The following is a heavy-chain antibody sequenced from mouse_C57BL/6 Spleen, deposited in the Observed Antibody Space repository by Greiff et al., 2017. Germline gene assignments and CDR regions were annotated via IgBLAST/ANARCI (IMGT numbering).Heavy chain of an antibody. CDR2: ISDGGSYT. V-gene: IGHV5-4*01. Sequence: EVQLMESGGGLVKPGGSLKLSCAASGFTFSSYAMSWVRQTPEKRLEWVATISDGGSYTNYPDNVKGRFTISRDNAKNNLYLQMSHLKSEDTAMYYCARDATYYYGGSYPAWFAYWGQGTLVTVSA. D-gene: IGHD1-1*01. J-gene: IGHJ3*01. CDR1: GFTFSSYA. CDR3: ARDATYYYGGSYPAWFAY.